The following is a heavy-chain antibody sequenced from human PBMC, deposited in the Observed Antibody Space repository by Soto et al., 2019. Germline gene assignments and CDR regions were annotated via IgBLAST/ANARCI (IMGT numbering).Heavy chain of an antibody. V-gene: IGHV3-9*01. D-gene: IGHD6-19*01. J-gene: IGHJ4*02. CDR2: ISWNNSSR. CDR3: AKGYNSGLGGKPDY. CDR1: GFTFDDYA. Sequence: EVQLVESGGGLLQPGRSLRLSCAASGFTFDDYAMHWVRQVPGKGLEWVSGISWNNSSRGYADSVKGRFTISRDNGKNSLYLQMNSLRAEDTALYYCAKGYNSGLGGKPDYWGQGTLVTVSS.